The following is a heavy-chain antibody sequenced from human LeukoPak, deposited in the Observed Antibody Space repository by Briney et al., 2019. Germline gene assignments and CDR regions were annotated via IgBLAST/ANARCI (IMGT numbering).Heavy chain of an antibody. CDR2: VRVNGRST. D-gene: IGHD1-14*01. V-gene: IGHV3-23*01. CDR3: AKPGEPSNYFFDY. CDR1: GFTFSTYD. Sequence: GGSLRLSCAASGFTFSTYDMSWVRQAPGKGLEWVSTVRVNGRSTYYADSVKGRFTISRDNSKNTLYLQMNSLRAEDTALYYCAKPGEPSNYFFDYWGQGALVTVSS. J-gene: IGHJ4*02.